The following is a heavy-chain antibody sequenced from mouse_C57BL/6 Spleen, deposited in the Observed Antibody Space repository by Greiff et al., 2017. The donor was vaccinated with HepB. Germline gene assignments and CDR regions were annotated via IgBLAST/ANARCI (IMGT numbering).Heavy chain of an antibody. Sequence: VKLMESGPGLVQPSQRLSITCTVSGFSLTSYGVHWVRQSPGKGLEWLGVIWRGGSTDYNAAFMSRLSITKDNSKSQVFFKMNSLQADDTAIYYWAKMGGGAMDYWGQGTSVTVSS. CDR3: AKMGGGAMDY. CDR2: IWRGGST. V-gene: IGHV2-5*01. J-gene: IGHJ4*01. CDR1: GFSLTSYG.